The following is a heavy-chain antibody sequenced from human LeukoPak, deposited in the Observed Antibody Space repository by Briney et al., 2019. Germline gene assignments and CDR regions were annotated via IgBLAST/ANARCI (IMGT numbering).Heavy chain of an antibody. Sequence: GEFLKISCKASGNSFTNYWIGRVRQLPGKGLEWMGIIYPDDSDTRYSPSFQGQFTISVDKSISTAYLQWSSLKASDTAMYYCASLPRGSSGWNYFDYWGQGTLVTVSS. V-gene: IGHV5-51*01. CDR2: IYPDDSDT. D-gene: IGHD6-19*01. CDR1: GNSFTNYW. CDR3: ASLPRGSSGWNYFDY. J-gene: IGHJ4*02.